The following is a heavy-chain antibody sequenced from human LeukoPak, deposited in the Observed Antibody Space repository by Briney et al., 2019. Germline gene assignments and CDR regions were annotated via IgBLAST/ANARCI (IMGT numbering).Heavy chain of an antibody. J-gene: IGHJ4*02. CDR1: GGTFSSYA. CDR3: ARGNPFLAMTPLDY. V-gene: IGHV1-69*05. D-gene: IGHD2-15*01. CDR2: IIPIFGTA. Sequence: SVKVSCKASGGTFSSYAISWVRQAPGQGLEWMGGIIPIFGTANYAQKFQGRVTITRDTSASTAYMELSSLRSEDTAVYYCARGNPFLAMTPLDYWGQGTLVTVSS.